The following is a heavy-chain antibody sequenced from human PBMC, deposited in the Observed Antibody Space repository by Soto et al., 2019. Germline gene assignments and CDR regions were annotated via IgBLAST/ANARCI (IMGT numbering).Heavy chain of an antibody. J-gene: IGHJ4*02. CDR2: IFYSGST. V-gene: IGHV4-39*01. CDR3: ASQVYDILTGYYIHFEY. CDR1: GFSICSISYY. D-gene: IGHD3-9*01. Sequence: SATLSLTSTFSGFSICSISYYWVRIRSPPGKGLEWMWSIFYSGSTYNNPSLKSRVTISVDTSENQFSLKLSSVTAADTAVYYCASQVYDILTGYYIHFEYWGQGTLVTVS.